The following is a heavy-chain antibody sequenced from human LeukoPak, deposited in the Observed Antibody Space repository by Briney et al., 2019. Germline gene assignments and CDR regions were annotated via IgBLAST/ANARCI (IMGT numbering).Heavy chain of an antibody. D-gene: IGHD3-10*01. CDR3: AKEDIWFGELWAY. Sequence: GGSLRLSCAASGWSFSSYSLNWVRQAPGKGLEWVSGISGSGDSTYYADSVKGRFTTSRDNSKNTLYLQMNSLRAEDTAVYYCAKEDIWFGELWAYWGQGTLVTVSS. CDR1: GWSFSSYS. V-gene: IGHV3-23*01. CDR2: ISGSGDST. J-gene: IGHJ4*02.